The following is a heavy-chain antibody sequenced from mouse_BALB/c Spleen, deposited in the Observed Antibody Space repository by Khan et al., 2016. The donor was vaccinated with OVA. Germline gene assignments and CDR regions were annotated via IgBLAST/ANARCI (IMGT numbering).Heavy chain of an antibody. CDR3: ARVYYGSSPDY. CDR2: IHPSTGYT. CDR1: GYTFTSYW. J-gene: IGHJ2*01. V-gene: IGHV1-7*01. Sequence: QVQLQQSGAELAKPGASVKMSCKASGYTFTSYWMHWVKQRPGQGLEWIGYIHPSTGYTEYNQKFKDKATLTADKASSTAYMQLSSLTSEDSAVYYCARVYYGSSPDYWGQGTTLTVSA. D-gene: IGHD1-1*01.